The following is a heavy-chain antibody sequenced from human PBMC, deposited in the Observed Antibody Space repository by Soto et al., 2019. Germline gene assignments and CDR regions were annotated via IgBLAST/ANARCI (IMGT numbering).Heavy chain of an antibody. J-gene: IGHJ4*02. D-gene: IGHD5-12*01. CDR2: IFSSGST. Sequence: PSETLSLTCTVSGGSINTCYWSWVRQPAGKGLEWIGRIFSSGSTSFNPALESRVAMSVDTSKNHFSLNLSSVTAADMAVYYCAREGSYSAYNFAHGIQLWSFDFWGQGALITVS. CDR1: GGSINTCY. V-gene: IGHV4-4*07. CDR3: AREGSYSAYNFAHGIQLWSFDF.